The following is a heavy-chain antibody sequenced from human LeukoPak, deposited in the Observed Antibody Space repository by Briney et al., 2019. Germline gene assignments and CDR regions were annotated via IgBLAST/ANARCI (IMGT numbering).Heavy chain of an antibody. CDR3: ARGSSYADYGH. J-gene: IGHJ4*02. Sequence: ASVTVSCKASGYTFTSYNINWVRQAPGQGLEWMGWISTYSGNTNYAPKFQGRVTMTTDTSTTTAYLELRSLMSDDTALYYCARGSSYADYGHWGQGTLVTVSS. CDR2: ISTYSGNT. D-gene: IGHD4-17*01. V-gene: IGHV1-18*01. CDR1: GYTFTSYN.